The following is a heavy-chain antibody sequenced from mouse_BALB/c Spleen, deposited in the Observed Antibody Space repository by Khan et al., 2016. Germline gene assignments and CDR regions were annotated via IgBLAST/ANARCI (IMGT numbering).Heavy chain of an antibody. CDR3: GREGDRFAD. Sequence: VQLKESGPGLVKPSQSLSLTCSVTGYSITSGYYWNWIRQFPGNKLEWMGYISYDGSNNYNPSLKNRISITRDTSKNQFFLKLNSVTTEDTATYYWGREGDRFADWGQGTLVTVS. D-gene: IGHD3-3*01. CDR1: GYSITSGYY. CDR2: ISYDGSN. J-gene: IGHJ3*01. V-gene: IGHV3-6*02.